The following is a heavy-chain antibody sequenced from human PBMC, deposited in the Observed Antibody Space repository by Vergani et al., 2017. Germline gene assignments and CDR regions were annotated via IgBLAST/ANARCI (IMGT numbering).Heavy chain of an antibody. CDR3: ANSYCSSLSCYAFYGMEV. D-gene: IGHD2-2*01. Sequence: QLQLVESGGGVVQPGRSLRLSCAASGFNFNNFGIHWVRQAPGKGLEWVAVISFDGTTKYYADSVKGRFTISRDNSKNMLSLEMHSLRPEDTAVYYCANSYCSSLSCYAFYGMEVWGQGTTVTVSS. CDR2: ISFDGTTK. V-gene: IGHV3-30*18. CDR1: GFNFNNFG. J-gene: IGHJ6*02.